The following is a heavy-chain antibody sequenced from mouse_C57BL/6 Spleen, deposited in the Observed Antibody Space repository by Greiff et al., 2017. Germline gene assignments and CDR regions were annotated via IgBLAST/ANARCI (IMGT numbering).Heavy chain of an antibody. CDR1: GYTFTSYW. D-gene: IGHD2-4*01. CDR2: IYPGSGST. J-gene: IGHJ1*03. CDR3: ARGDYDYDGLNV. Sequence: QVQLQQPGAELVKPGASVKMSCKASGYTFTSYWITWVKQRPGQGLEWIGDIYPGSGSTNYNEKFKSKATLTVDTSSSTAYMQLSSLTSEDSAVDYCARGDYDYDGLNVWGTGTTVTVAS. V-gene: IGHV1-55*01.